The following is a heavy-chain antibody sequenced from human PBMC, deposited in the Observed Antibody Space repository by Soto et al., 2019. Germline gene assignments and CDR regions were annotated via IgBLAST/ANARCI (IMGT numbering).Heavy chain of an antibody. V-gene: IGHV1-18*04. CDR3: VRASLTIFGAPYGVDV. J-gene: IGHJ6*02. CDR1: GYPFTRYS. D-gene: IGHD3-3*01. Sequence: ASVKVSCKASGYPFTRYSIRWVRQAPGQGLEWMGWISGYNGDTEYSKNFQGRLTMTIDTSTTTASMELRSLRSDDTAVYYCVRASLTIFGAPYGVDVWGQGTSVTVSS. CDR2: ISGYNGDT.